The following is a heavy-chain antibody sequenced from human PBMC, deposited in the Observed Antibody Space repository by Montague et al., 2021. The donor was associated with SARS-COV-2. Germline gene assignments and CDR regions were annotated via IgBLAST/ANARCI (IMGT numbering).Heavy chain of an antibody. CDR1: GFTFSSYA. CDR3: AREEPLLSGFDC. D-gene: IGHD2/OR15-2a*01. J-gene: IGHJ4*01. Sequence: SLRLSCAASGFTFSSYAMHWVRQAPGKGLEWVAVISYDGSNKYYADSVKGRFTISRDNSKNTLYLQMNSLRAEDTAVYYCAREEPLLSGFDCWGHGTLVTVSS. V-gene: IGHV3-30-3*01. CDR2: ISYDGSNK.